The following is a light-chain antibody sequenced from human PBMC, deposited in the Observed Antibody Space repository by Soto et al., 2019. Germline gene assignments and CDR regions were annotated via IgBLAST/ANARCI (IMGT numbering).Light chain of an antibody. CDR3: QQYGGSPPIT. Sequence: EIVLTQSPGTLSLSPGERATLSCRASHSVSSSYLAWYQQKPGPAPRLLIYGASSRATGIPDRFRGSGSGTDFTLSISRLEPEDFAVYYCQQYGGSPPITFGQGTRLEIK. J-gene: IGKJ5*01. V-gene: IGKV3-20*01. CDR1: HSVSSSY. CDR2: GAS.